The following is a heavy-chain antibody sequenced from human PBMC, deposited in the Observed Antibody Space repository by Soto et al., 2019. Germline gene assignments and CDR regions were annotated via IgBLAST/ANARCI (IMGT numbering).Heavy chain of an antibody. Sequence: QVQLVESGGGVVQPGRSLRLSCAASGFTFSSYGMHWVRQAPGKGLEWVAVIWYDGSNKYYADSVKGRFTISRDNSKNTLYLQMNSLRAEDTAVYYCAREAVGAYVHSFDYWGQGTLVTVSS. CDR3: AREAVGAYVHSFDY. D-gene: IGHD1-26*01. V-gene: IGHV3-33*01. J-gene: IGHJ4*02. CDR2: IWYDGSNK. CDR1: GFTFSSYG.